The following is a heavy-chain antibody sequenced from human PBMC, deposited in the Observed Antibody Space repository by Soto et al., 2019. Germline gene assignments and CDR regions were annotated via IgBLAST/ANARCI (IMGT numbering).Heavy chain of an antibody. D-gene: IGHD2-2*01. CDR2: IIPILGIA. CDR1: GGTFSSYT. Sequence: GASVKVSCKASGGTFSSYTISWVRQAPGQGLEWMGRIIPILGIANYAQKFQGRVTITADKSTSTAYMELSSLRSEDTAVYYCAANQGYCSSTSSLCYYYMDVWGNGTTVTVSS. CDR3: AANQGYCSSTSSLCYYYMDV. J-gene: IGHJ6*03. V-gene: IGHV1-69*02.